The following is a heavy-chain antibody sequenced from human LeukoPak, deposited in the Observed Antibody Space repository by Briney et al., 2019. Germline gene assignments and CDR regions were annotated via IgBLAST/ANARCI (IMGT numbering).Heavy chain of an antibody. CDR3: ARSVVGVRGVIINFPGY. Sequence: ASVKVSCKASGYTFTSYYMLWVRQAPGQGLEWMGIINPSGGSTSYAQKFQGRVTMTRDTSTSTVYMELSSLRSEDTAVYYCARSVVGVRGVIINFPGYWGQGTLVTVSS. J-gene: IGHJ4*02. CDR2: INPSGGST. CDR1: GYTFTSYY. V-gene: IGHV1-46*03. D-gene: IGHD3-10*01.